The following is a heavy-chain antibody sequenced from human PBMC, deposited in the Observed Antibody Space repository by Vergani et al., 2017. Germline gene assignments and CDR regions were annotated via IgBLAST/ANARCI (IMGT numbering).Heavy chain of an antibody. Sequence: EVQLVESGGTLVQPGGSLRLSCAASGFTFNEYWMHWARQVPGKGLVWVSGMNGDGDTISYADSVKGRFTISRDNAKNTLFLQMNSLRAEDTAVYYCARARKFRFGVVWENWFDPWGQGTLVTVSS. V-gene: IGHV3-74*02. CDR1: GFTFNEYW. CDR3: ARARKFRFGVVWENWFDP. J-gene: IGHJ5*02. CDR2: MNGDGDTI. D-gene: IGHD3-3*01.